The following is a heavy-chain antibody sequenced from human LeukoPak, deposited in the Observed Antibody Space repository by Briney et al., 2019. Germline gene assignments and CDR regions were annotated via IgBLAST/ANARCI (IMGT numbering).Heavy chain of an antibody. CDR3: ARLRWAAGDGYYFDY. D-gene: IGHD6-13*01. J-gene: IGHJ4*02. V-gene: IGHV5-51*01. CDR2: INPGNSDT. Sequence: GESLKISCKGSGYGFTTCWIGWVRQMPGKGLEWMGLINPGNSDTRYSPSFQGQVTISADKSITTAYLQWSSLKASDTAMYYCARLRWAAGDGYYFDYWGQGTPVTVSS. CDR1: GYGFTTCW.